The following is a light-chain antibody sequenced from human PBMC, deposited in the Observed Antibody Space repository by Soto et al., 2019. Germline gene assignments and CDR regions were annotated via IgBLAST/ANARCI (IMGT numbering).Light chain of an antibody. CDR2: GAS. CDR3: QQYGSSPFT. Sequence: EIVLTQSPGTLSLSPGERATLSCRASQSVSSNYLTWYQQKPGQAPRLLIFGASSRATGIPDRFSGSGSGTDITLTISRLEPEDFAVYSCQQYGSSPFTFGPGTKVDIK. CDR1: QSVSSNY. V-gene: IGKV3-20*01. J-gene: IGKJ3*01.